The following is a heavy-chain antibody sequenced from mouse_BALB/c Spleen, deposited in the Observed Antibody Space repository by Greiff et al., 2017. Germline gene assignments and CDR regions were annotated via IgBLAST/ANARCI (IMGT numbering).Heavy chain of an antibody. CDR1: GFSLTSYG. Sequence: QVQLKESGPGLVAPSQSLSITCTVSGFSLTSYGVHWVRQPPGKGLEWLGVIWAGGSTNYNSALMSRLSISKDNSKSQVFLKMNSLQTDDTAMYYCARETYYYGSRGYFDVWGAGTTVTVSS. CDR3: ARETYYYGSRGYFDV. J-gene: IGHJ1*01. D-gene: IGHD1-1*01. CDR2: IWAGGST. V-gene: IGHV2-9*02.